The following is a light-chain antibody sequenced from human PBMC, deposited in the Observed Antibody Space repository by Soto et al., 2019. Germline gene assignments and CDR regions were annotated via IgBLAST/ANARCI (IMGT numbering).Light chain of an antibody. J-gene: IGKJ1*01. CDR1: QSVSSSY. CDR2: GAS. Sequence: EIVLTQSPGTLSLSPGERATLSCRASQSVSSSYLAWYQQNPGQAPRLLIYGASSRATGIPDRFSGSGSGTDFTLTISRLEPEDFAVYYCQQYGSSSWTFGQGTKVEFK. CDR3: QQYGSSSWT. V-gene: IGKV3-20*01.